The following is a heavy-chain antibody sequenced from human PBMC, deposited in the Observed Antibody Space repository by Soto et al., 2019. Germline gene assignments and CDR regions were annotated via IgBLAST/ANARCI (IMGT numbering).Heavy chain of an antibody. V-gene: IGHV1-69*06. D-gene: IGHD1-26*01. CDR1: GSTFNNFA. Sequence: QVVLLQSGAEVKEPGSSVRVSCEVSGSTFNNFAFSWVRQAPGHGPEWMGGIVVISNTADYSQRFQDRVTITADTYTNTLYMELGSLTFEDTAVYYCARAIKRWEVHYYFDYWGQGTLVTVSS. CDR2: IVVISNTA. J-gene: IGHJ4*02. CDR3: ARAIKRWEVHYYFDY.